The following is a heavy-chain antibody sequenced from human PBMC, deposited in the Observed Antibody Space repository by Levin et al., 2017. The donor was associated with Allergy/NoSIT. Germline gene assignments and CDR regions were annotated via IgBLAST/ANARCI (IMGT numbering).Heavy chain of an antibody. Sequence: SETLSLTCAVSGGSISSGGYSWSWIRQPPGKGLEWIGNIYLSGSTNDNPSLKSRVTMSVTRSKNQFSLKLSYVTAADTAVYDCARVAGYSYGYYFDYWGPGTLVTVSS. D-gene: IGHD5-18*01. CDR2: IYLSGST. V-gene: IGHV4-30-2*01. CDR3: ARVAGYSYGYYFDY. CDR1: GGSISSGGYS. J-gene: IGHJ4*02.